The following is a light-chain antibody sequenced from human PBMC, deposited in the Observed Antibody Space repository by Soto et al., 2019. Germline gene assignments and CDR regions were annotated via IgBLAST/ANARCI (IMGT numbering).Light chain of an antibody. CDR1: SSDVGGYNY. Sequence: LTHPASVSGAALHGITISCTGTSSDVGGYNYVSWYQQHPGKAPKFMIYDVSNRPSGVSNRFSGSKSGNTASLTISGLQAEDEADYYCSSYTTSNTRQIVFGTGTKVTVL. V-gene: IGLV2-14*01. CDR3: SSYTTSNTRQIV. CDR2: DVS. J-gene: IGLJ1*01.